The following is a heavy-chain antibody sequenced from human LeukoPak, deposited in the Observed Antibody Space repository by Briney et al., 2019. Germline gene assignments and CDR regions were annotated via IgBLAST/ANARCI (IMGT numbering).Heavy chain of an antibody. J-gene: IGHJ6*02. CDR3: ARGKSIVWPVGLCMDV. D-gene: IGHD3-3*02. V-gene: IGHV1-46*01. Sequence: ASVKVSCKASGYTFTSYYMQWVRQAAAQDVVWMGLINPSAGTTSYAQKFQGRVPVTRDTPTSTVYMDLSSLKSEDTAVCYCARGKSIVWPVGLCMDVWGQGTAVTVSS. CDR2: INPSAGTT. CDR1: GYTFTSYY.